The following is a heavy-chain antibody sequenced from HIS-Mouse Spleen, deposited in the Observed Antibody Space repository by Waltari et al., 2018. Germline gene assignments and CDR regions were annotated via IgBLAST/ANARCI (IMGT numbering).Heavy chain of an antibody. CDR2: IYSGGST. CDR1: GFSVGGNS. J-gene: IGHJ4*02. Sequence: EVQLVESGGGLVKPGGSLRPSCPASGFSVGGNSMSWSRQAPGKGLEWVSVIYSGGSTYYEDSVKGRFTISRDNSKNTLYLQMNSLRAEDTAVYYCARGRFGQQHFDYWGQGTLVTVSS. D-gene: IGHD6-13*01. CDR3: ARGRFGQQHFDY. V-gene: IGHV3-66*01.